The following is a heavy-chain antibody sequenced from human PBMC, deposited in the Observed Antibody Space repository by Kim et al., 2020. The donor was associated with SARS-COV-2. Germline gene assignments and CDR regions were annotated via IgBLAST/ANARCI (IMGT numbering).Heavy chain of an antibody. CDR1: GFTFSSYS. CDR2: ISSSSSYI. V-gene: IGHV3-21*01. CDR3: ARARAKGVYYYGMDV. Sequence: GGSLRLSCAASGFTFSSYSMNWVRQAPGKGLEWVSSISSSSSYIYYADSVKGRFTISRDNAKNSLYLQMNSLRAEDTAVYYCARARAKGVYYYGMDVWGQGTTVTVSS. J-gene: IGHJ6*02. D-gene: IGHD1-26*01.